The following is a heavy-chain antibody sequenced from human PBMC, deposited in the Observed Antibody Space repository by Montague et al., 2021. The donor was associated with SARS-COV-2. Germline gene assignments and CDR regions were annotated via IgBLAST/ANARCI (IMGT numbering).Heavy chain of an antibody. CDR1: GYTFSSYD. V-gene: IGHV1-18*04. CDR3: ARETGSNGYDY. J-gene: IGHJ4*01. Sequence: SVKVSCKASGYTFSSYDIDWVRQAPVQGLEWMGWINGNNEKTNYXQNFQGRFTMTKDTSTNTAYMELSSLTSDDTAVYYCARETGSNGYDYWGQGTMVTVSS. D-gene: IGHD3-22*01. CDR2: INGNNEKT.